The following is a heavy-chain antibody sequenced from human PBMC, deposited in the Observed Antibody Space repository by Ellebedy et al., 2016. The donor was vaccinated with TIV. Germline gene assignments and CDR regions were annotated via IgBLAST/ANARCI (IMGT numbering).Heavy chain of an antibody. CDR3: ARAHQGDYDFWSGYGRLYYYYYYMDV. J-gene: IGHJ6*03. CDR1: GYTFTSYY. V-gene: IGHV1-46*01. CDR2: INPSGGST. D-gene: IGHD3-3*01. Sequence: ASVKVSCXASGYTFTSYYMHWVRQAPGQGLEWMGIINPSGGSTSYAQKFQGRVTMTRDTSTSTVYMELRSLRSDDTAVYYCARAHQGDYDFWSGYGRLYYYYYYMDVWGKGTTVTVSS.